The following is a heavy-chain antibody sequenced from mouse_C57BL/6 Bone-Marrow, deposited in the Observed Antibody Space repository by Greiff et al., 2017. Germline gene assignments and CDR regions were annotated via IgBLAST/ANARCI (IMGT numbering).Heavy chain of an antibody. Sequence: VQVVESGPGLVQPSQSLSITCTVSGFSLTSYGVHWVRQSPGQGLEWLGVIWRGGSTDYNAAFMSRLSITKDNSKSQVFFKMNSLQADDTAIYYCAKNTIYYDFFAYWGQGTLVTVSA. V-gene: IGHV2-5*01. CDR3: AKNTIYYDFFAY. CDR2: IWRGGST. CDR1: GFSLTSYG. J-gene: IGHJ3*01. D-gene: IGHD2-4*01.